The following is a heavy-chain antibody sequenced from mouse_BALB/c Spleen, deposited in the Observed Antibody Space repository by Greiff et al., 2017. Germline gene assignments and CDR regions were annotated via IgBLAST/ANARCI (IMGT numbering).Heavy chain of an antibody. V-gene: IGHV1S81*02. J-gene: IGHJ3*01. CDR2: INPSNGRT. D-gene: IGHD1-2*01. Sequence: VQLQQPGAELVKPGASVKLSCKASGYTFTSYWMHWVKQRPGQGLEWIGEINPSNGRTNYNEKFKSKATLTVDKSSSTAYMQLSSLTSEDSAVYYCARGYYGYDGFAYWGQGTLVTVSA. CDR1: GYTFTSYW. CDR3: ARGYYGYDGFAY.